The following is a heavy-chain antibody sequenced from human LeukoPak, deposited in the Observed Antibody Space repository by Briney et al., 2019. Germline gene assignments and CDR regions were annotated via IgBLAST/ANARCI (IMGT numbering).Heavy chain of an antibody. D-gene: IGHD3-22*01. J-gene: IGHJ6*02. CDR3: AKDTAIVPSAPYGMDV. V-gene: IGHV3-23*01. CDR2: IGVIGGNT. Sequence: PGGSLRLSCAASGVTFKKYAMSWVRQAPGKGLEWVSTIGVIGGNTYYADSVKGRFTISRDDFRNILFLQMSSLRAEDTAIYYCAKDTAIVPSAPYGMDVWGQGTTVTVSS. CDR1: GVTFKKYA.